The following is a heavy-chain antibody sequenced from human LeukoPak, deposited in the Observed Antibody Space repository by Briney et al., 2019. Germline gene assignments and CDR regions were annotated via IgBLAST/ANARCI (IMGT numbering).Heavy chain of an antibody. V-gene: IGHV4-59*12. D-gene: IGHD3-16*01. CDR2: IYYSGST. Sequence: SETPSLTCTVSGGSISSYYWSWIRQPPGKGLEWIGYIYYSGSTNYNPSLKSRVTMSVDTSKTQFSLRLTSVTAADTAVYYCASLRVPGDFDYWGQGTLVTVSS. CDR1: GGSISSYY. CDR3: ASLRVPGDFDY. J-gene: IGHJ4*02.